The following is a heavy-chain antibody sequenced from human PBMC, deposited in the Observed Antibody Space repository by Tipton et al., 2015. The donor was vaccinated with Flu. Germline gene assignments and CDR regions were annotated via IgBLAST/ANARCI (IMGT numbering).Heavy chain of an antibody. J-gene: IGHJ4*02. CDR2: IYYSGST. D-gene: IGHD3-22*01. V-gene: IGHV4-59*08. Sequence: TLSLTCTVSGGSISSYYWSWIRQPPGKGLEWIGYIYYSGSTNYNPSLKSRVTISVGTSKNQFSLKLSSVTAADTAVYYCATRRDYYDSSEFDYWGQGALVTVSS. CDR1: GGSISSYY. CDR3: ATRRDYYDSSEFDY.